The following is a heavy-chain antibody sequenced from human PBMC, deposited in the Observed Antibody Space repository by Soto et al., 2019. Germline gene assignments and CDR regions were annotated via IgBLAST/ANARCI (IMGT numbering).Heavy chain of an antibody. Sequence: SEALSLTCTVSGASIIADNYFWVWIRHSPRRGLELIGSISYSGRTYDNPSLQSRVTISIDASKNQFSLKLTSVTTADTAVYYCARRRASDYGGNHHPYYFDRWGQGALVTVSS. CDR1: GASIIADNYF. V-gene: IGHV4-39*01. D-gene: IGHD4-17*01. CDR3: ARRRASDYGGNHHPYYFDR. CDR2: ISYSGRT. J-gene: IGHJ4*02.